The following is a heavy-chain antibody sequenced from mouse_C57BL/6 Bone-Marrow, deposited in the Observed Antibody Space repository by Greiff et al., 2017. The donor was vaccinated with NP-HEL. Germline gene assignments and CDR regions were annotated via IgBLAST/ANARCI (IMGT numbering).Heavy chain of an antibody. Sequence: EVQVVESGEGLVKPGGSLKLSCAASGFTFSSYAMSWVRQTPEKRLEWVAYISSGGDYIYYADTVKGRFTISRDNARNTLYLQMSSLKSEDTAMYYCTRALGREDAMDYWGQGTSVTVSS. J-gene: IGHJ4*01. CDR3: TRALGREDAMDY. D-gene: IGHD4-1*01. V-gene: IGHV5-9-1*02. CDR1: GFTFSSYA. CDR2: ISSGGDYI.